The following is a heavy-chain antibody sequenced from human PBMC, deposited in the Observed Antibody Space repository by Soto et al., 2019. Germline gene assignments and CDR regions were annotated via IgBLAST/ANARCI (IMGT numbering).Heavy chain of an antibody. CDR1: GGSIRSSSYY. CDR2: IYYSGST. D-gene: IGHD1-26*01. CDR3: ARVSGSYYYGMDV. Sequence: SETLSLTCTVSGGSIRSSSYYWGWIRQPPGKGLEWIGSIYYSGSTYYNPSLKSRVTISVDTSKNQFSLKLSSVTAADTAVYYCARVSGSYYYGMDVWGQGTTVTVSS. J-gene: IGHJ6*02. V-gene: IGHV4-39*07.